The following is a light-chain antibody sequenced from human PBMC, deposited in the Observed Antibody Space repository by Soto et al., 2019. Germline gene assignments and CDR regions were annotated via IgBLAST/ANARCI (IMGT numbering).Light chain of an antibody. J-gene: IGLJ3*02. CDR3: CSYAGSRWV. CDR2: EVN. CDR1: SSDVGSFNL. Sequence: QSALTQPASVSGSPGQSITFSCTGSSSDVGSFNLVSWYQQYPGKAPKLILYEVNKRPSGVSNRFSGSKSGNTASLTISGLQAEDEADYYCCSYAGSRWVFGGGTQLT. V-gene: IGLV2-23*02.